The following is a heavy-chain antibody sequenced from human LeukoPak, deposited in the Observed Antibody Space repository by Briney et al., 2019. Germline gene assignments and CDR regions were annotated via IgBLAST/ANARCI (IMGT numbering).Heavy chain of an antibody. J-gene: IGHJ3*02. V-gene: IGHV1-69*13. CDR1: GGTFSSYA. D-gene: IGHD2-15*01. CDR3: ARVGCGPKIGGAFDI. CDR2: IIPIFGTA. Sequence: SVKVSCKASGGTFSSYAISWVRQAPGQGLEWMGGIIPIFGTANYAQKFQGRVTITADESTSTAYMELSSLKGGVTAVYYCARVGCGPKIGGAFDIWGQGTMVTVSS.